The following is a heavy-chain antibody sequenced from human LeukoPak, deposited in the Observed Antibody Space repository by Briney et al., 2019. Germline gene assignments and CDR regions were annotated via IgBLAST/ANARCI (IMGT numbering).Heavy chain of an antibody. CDR2: VYASGGT. Sequence: SETLSLTCSVSGDSMSSYYWSWIPQSAGRGLEWIGRVYASGGTRYNPSLKSRVTMSVDTSKNQFSLKLTSVTAAHTAVYYCARTTGFAVAGGYYFDYWGQGILVTVSS. D-gene: IGHD6-19*01. V-gene: IGHV4-4*07. J-gene: IGHJ4*02. CDR3: ARTTGFAVAGGYYFDY. CDR1: GDSMSSYY.